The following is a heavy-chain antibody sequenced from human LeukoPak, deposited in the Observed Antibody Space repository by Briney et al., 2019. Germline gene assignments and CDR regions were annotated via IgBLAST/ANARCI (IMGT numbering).Heavy chain of an antibody. J-gene: IGHJ4*02. D-gene: IGHD4-23*01. V-gene: IGHV4-39*01. CDR3: ARHDTDYGGNPGLDY. CDR2: IYYSGST. CDR1: GGSISSSSYY. Sequence: SETLSLTCTVSGGSISSSSYYWGWIRQPPGKGLEWIGSIYYSGSTYYNPSLKSRVTIFVDTSKNQFSLKLSSVTAADTAVYYCARHDTDYGGNPGLDYWGQGTLVTVPS.